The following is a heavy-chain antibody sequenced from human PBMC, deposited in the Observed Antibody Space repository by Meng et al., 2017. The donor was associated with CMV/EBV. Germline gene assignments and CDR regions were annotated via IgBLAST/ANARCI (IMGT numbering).Heavy chain of an antibody. J-gene: IGHJ6*02. D-gene: IGHD6-13*01. V-gene: IGHV3-23*01. CDR3: AKTTAVDTRSYYYYGMDV. Sequence: GESLKISCAASGFTFSSYAMSWVRQAPGKGLGWVSAISGGGGSTYYADSVKGRFTISRDNSKNTLYLQMNSLRAEDTAVYYCAKTTAVDTRSYYYYGMDVWGQGTTVTVSS. CDR2: ISGGGGST. CDR1: GFTFSSYA.